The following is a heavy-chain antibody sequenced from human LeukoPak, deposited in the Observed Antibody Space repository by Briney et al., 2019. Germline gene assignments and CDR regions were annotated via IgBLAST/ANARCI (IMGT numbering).Heavy chain of an antibody. CDR3: ARGTSGYYDSSGYSS. CDR2: INHSGTT. J-gene: IGHJ4*02. V-gene: IGHV4-34*01. D-gene: IGHD3-22*01. Sequence: INHSGTTHYHPSLKSRVTISVDTSKNQFSLKLSSVTAADTAVYYCARGTSGYYDSSGYSSWGQGTLVTVSS.